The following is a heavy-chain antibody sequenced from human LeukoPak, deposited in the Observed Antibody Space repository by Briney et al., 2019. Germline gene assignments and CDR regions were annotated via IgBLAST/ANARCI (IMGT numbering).Heavy chain of an antibody. V-gene: IGHV4-39*01. CDR3: ARVSTIFGVVSYYYYYMDV. CDR1: GGSISSSSYY. D-gene: IGHD3-3*01. CDR2: IYYSGST. Sequence: SETLSLTCTVSGGSISSSSYYWGWIRQPPGKGLEWIGSIYYSGSTYYNPSLKSRVTISVDTSKNQFSLKLSSVTAADTAVYYCARVSTIFGVVSYYYYYMDVWGKGTTVTVSS. J-gene: IGHJ6*03.